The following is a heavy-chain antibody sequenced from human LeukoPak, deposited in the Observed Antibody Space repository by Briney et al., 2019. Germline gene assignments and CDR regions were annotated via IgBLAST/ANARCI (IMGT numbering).Heavy chain of an antibody. Sequence: GGSLRLSCAASGFTFSSYAMHWVRQAPGKGLEWVAVISYDGTNKYYADSVKGRFTISRDNSKNTLYLQMNSLRAKDTAVYYCARDRTRDGYNQGRVFDYWGQGTLVTVSS. J-gene: IGHJ4*02. CDR2: ISYDGTNK. CDR1: GFTFSSYA. D-gene: IGHD5-24*01. CDR3: ARDRTRDGYNQGRVFDY. V-gene: IGHV3-30-3*01.